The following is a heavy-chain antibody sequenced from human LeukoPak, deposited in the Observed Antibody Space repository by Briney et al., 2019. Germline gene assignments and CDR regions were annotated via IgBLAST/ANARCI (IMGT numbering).Heavy chain of an antibody. CDR2: INHSGST. Sequence: PSETLSLTCAVYGGSFSGYYWSWIRQPPGKGLEWIGEINHSGSTNYNPSLKSRVTISVDTSKNQFSLKLSSVTAADTAVYYCARLTTVTGKYYYYYGMDVWGQGTTVTVSS. D-gene: IGHD4-17*01. CDR3: ARLTTVTGKYYYYYGMDV. J-gene: IGHJ6*02. V-gene: IGHV4-34*01. CDR1: GGSFSGYY.